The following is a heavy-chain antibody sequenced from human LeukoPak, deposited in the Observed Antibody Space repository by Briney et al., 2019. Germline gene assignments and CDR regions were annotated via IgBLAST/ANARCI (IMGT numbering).Heavy chain of an antibody. J-gene: IGHJ4*02. CDR1: GGSISSYY. D-gene: IGHD5-12*01. CDR2: IYYSGST. V-gene: IGHV4-59*01. Sequence: SETLSLTCTVSGGSISSYYWSWIRQPPGRGLEWIGYIYYSGSTNYNPSLKSRVTISVDTSKNQFSLKLSSVTAADTAVYYCARGDIVATYNFDYWGQGTLVTVSS. CDR3: ARGDIVATYNFDY.